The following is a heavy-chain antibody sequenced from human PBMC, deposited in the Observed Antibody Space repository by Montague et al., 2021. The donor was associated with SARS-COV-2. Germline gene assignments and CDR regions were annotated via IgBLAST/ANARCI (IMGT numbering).Heavy chain of an antibody. Sequence: SETLSLTCTVSGGSISSSSYYWGWIRQPPGKGLEWIGSIYYSGSTYYNPSLRSGVTISVDTSKNQFSLKLSSVTAADTAVYYCARDQGYNWNYYYYYGMDVWGQGTTVTVSS. V-gene: IGHV4-39*07. J-gene: IGHJ6*02. CDR3: ARDQGYNWNYYYYYGMDV. CDR1: GGSISSSSYY. CDR2: IYYSGST. D-gene: IGHD1-20*01.